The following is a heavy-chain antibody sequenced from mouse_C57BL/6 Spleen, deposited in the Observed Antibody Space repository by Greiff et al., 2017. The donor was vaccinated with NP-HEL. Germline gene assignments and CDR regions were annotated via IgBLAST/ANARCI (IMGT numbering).Heavy chain of an antibody. Sequence: VKLVESGPELVKPGASVKISCKASGYAFSSSWMNWVKQRPGKGLEWIGRIYPGDGDTNYNGKFKGKATLTADKSSSTAYMQLSSLTSEDSAVYFCARRAGTSAMDYWGQGTSVTVSS. D-gene: IGHD4-1*01. CDR1: GYAFSSSW. CDR3: ARRAGTSAMDY. V-gene: IGHV1-82*01. CDR2: IYPGDGDT. J-gene: IGHJ4*01.